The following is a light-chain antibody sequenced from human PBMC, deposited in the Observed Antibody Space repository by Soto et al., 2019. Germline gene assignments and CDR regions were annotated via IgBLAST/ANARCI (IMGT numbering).Light chain of an antibody. V-gene: IGKV1-39*01. CDR1: QSISRY. CDR3: QRSDSTPLT. J-gene: IGKJ4*01. CDR2: AAS. Sequence: DIQMTQSPSSLSASVGDRVTINCRASQSISRYLNWYQQEPGKAPKLLIYAASSLQSGVPSRFSGSGSGTDFTLTISSLQPEDFATYYCQRSDSTPLTFGGGTKVEIK.